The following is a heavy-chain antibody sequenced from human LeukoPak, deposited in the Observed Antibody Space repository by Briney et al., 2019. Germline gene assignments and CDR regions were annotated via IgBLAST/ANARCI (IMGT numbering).Heavy chain of an antibody. J-gene: IGHJ4*02. CDR3: ARDRETWYFDF. Sequence: GGSLRLSCSASGFPFSSFGMHWVRQAPGKGLEWVAVIWYDGSNKYYADSVEGRFTISRDNSKNTLYLQMNSLRAEDTAVYYCARDRETWYFDFWGQGTLVTVSS. CDR2: IWYDGSNK. V-gene: IGHV3-33*08. CDR1: GFPFSSFG.